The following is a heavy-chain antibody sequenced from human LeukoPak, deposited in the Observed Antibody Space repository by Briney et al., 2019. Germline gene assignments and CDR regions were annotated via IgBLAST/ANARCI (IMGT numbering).Heavy chain of an antibody. CDR1: GVTFSRDW. CDR3: ARVGGPNYYDSSGYNFDY. J-gene: IGHJ4*02. D-gene: IGHD3-22*01. V-gene: IGHV3-7*01. CDR2: IKQDGSEK. Sequence: GGALRLSCAASGVTFSRDWMSWVRQAPGEGGEWGANIKQDGSEKYYEDSVKGRFTISRDNAKTSLYLQMNSLRAEDTAVYYCARVGGPNYYDSSGYNFDYWGQGTLVTVSS.